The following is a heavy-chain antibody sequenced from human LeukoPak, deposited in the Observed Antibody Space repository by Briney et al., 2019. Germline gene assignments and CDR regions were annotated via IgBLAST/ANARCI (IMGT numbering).Heavy chain of an antibody. Sequence: GGSLRLSCAASGFTFSSYSMNWVRQAPGKGLEWVSSISSSSSYIYYADSVKGRFTISRDNAKNSLYLQMNSLRAEDTAVYYCARDGEEYYYDSSPFDYWGQGTQVTVSS. D-gene: IGHD3-22*01. CDR3: ARDGEEYYYDSSPFDY. CDR1: GFTFSSYS. V-gene: IGHV3-21*04. J-gene: IGHJ4*02. CDR2: ISSSSSYI.